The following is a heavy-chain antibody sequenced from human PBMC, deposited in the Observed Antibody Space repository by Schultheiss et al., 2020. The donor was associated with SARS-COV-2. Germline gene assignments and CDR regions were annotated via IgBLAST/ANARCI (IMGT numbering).Heavy chain of an antibody. CDR1: GGTFSSYA. D-gene: IGHD3-10*01. CDR2: IIPIFGTA. CDR3: ARDRRFGELPPLYYYYGMDV. J-gene: IGHJ6*02. Sequence: SVKVSCKASGGTFSSYAISWVRQAPGQGLEWMGGIIPIFGTANYAQKFQGRVTITADESTSTAYMELSSLRSEDTAVYYCARDRRFGELPPLYYYYGMDVWGQGTTVTVSS. V-gene: IGHV1-69*13.